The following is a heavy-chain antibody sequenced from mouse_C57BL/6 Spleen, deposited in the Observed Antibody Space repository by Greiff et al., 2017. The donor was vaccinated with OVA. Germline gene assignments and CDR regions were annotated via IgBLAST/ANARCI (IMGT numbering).Heavy chain of an antibody. Sequence: VQLQQPGAELVKPGASVKLSCKASGYTFTSYWMHWVKQRPGQGLEWIGEIDPSDSYTNYNQKFKGKSTLTVDKSSSTAYIQLSSLTSEDSAVYYCARTVVATDYFDYWGQGTTLTVSS. CDR3: ARTVVATDYFDY. CDR1: GYTFTSYW. J-gene: IGHJ2*01. CDR2: IDPSDSYT. V-gene: IGHV1-69*01. D-gene: IGHD1-1*01.